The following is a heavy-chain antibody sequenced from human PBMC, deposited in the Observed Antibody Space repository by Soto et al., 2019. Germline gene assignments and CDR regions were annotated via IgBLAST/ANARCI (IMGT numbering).Heavy chain of an antibody. CDR3: AKAEGVMVRGVIFGGNYYGMDV. D-gene: IGHD3-10*01. V-gene: IGHV3-23*01. J-gene: IGHJ6*02. Sequence: GESLKISCAASGFTFSSYAMSWVRQAPGKGLEWVSAISGSGGSTYYADSVKGRFTISRDNSKNTLYLQMNSLRAEDTAVYYCAKAEGVMVRGVIFGGNYYGMDVWGQGTTVTVSS. CDR1: GFTFSSYA. CDR2: ISGSGGST.